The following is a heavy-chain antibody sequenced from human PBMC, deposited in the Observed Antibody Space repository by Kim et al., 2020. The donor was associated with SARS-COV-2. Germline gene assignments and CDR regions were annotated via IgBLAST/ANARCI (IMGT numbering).Heavy chain of an antibody. V-gene: IGHV1-46*01. Sequence: ASVKVSCKASGYTFSSHYMHWVRQAPGQGLEWMAIISPDGTSTIYAQKFQGRLTVSRATSTSTLYMELSRLTSEDTAVYYCAREKPKTLDFWGQGSLVTVSS. CDR2: ISPDGTST. CDR1: GYTFSSHY. J-gene: IGHJ4*02. CDR3: AREKPKTLDF.